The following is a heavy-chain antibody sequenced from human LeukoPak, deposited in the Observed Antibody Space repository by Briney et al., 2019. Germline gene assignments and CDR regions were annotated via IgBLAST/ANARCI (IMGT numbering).Heavy chain of an antibody. J-gene: IGHJ4*02. CDR1: GFTFSDYY. Sequence: GGSLRLSCAASGFTFSDYYMSWIRHAPGKGLEWVSYISSSGSTIYYADSVKGRFTISRDNAKNSLYLQMNSLRAEDTAVYYCARDNGSGWYGDYFDYWGQGTLVTVSS. CDR2: ISSSGSTI. V-gene: IGHV3-11*01. CDR3: ARDNGSGWYGDYFDY. D-gene: IGHD6-19*01.